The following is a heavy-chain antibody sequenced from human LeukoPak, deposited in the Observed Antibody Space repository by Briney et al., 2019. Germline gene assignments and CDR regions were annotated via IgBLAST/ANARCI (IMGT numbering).Heavy chain of an antibody. CDR2: ISGYDGNR. CDR3: ARAWGSYSAY. J-gene: IGHJ4*02. Sequence: ASVKVSYKASGYSFTSRGISWVRQAPGQGLEWMGWISGYDGNRKYAQKVQGRVTMTTDTSTSTAYMELRSLRSDDTDVYFCARAWGSYSAYWGQGTPVTVSS. V-gene: IGHV1-18*01. D-gene: IGHD3-16*01. CDR1: GYSFTSRG.